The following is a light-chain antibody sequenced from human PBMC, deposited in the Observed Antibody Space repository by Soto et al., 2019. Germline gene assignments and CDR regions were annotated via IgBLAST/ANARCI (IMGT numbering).Light chain of an antibody. CDR3: SSYTSSSTLL. Sequence: QSVLTQPASLSGSPGQSITISCTGTSIEIGGYDYVSWYQQHPGKAPKLMIYDVSNRPSGVSNRFSGSKSDNTASLTISGLQAEDEADYYCSSYTSSSTLLFGGGTKLTVL. V-gene: IGLV2-14*03. CDR1: SIEIGGYDY. J-gene: IGLJ2*01. CDR2: DVS.